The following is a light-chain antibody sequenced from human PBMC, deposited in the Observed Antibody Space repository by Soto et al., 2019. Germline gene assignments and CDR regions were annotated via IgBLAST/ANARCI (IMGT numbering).Light chain of an antibody. Sequence: QSVLTQPAPVSGSPGQSITISCTGTSSDVGGYNYVSWYQQHPGKAPKLMIYDVSNRPSGVSNRFSGSKSGNTASLTISGLQAEDEADYYCSSYTSSSTRVVFGGGTKLTVL. V-gene: IGLV2-14*01. J-gene: IGLJ2*01. CDR2: DVS. CDR1: SSDVGGYNY. CDR3: SSYTSSSTRVV.